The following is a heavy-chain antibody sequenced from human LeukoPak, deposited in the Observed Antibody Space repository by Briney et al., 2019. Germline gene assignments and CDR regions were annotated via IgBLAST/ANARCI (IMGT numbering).Heavy chain of an antibody. D-gene: IGHD4-11*01. CDR3: ARLSDPSKSPGPLDV. CDR1: GDTFNSVA. J-gene: IGHJ6*02. CDR2: IIPIFGTA. V-gene: IGHV1-69*13. Sequence: SVKVSCKASGDTFNSVALSWVRLAPGQGLEWMGGIIPIFGTANYAQRFRGRVTITSDESTSTAYMEINSLTSDDTAVYYCARLSDPSKSPGPLDVWGQGTTVIVSS.